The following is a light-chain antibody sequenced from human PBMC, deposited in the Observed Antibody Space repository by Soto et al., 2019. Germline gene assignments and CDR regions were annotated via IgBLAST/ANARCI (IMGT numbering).Light chain of an antibody. V-gene: IGKV3-20*01. J-gene: IGKJ4*01. Sequence: EIVLTQSPGTLSLSPGERATLSCRASQSVSSSYLAWYQQKPGQAPRLLIYGASSRATGIPDRFSGSGSGKDFTLTISRLEPEDFAVYYGQQYGSSSLTFGGGTKVEIK. CDR1: QSVSSSY. CDR2: GAS. CDR3: QQYGSSSLT.